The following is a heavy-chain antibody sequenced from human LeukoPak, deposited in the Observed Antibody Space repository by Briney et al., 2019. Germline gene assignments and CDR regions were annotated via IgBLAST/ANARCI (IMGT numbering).Heavy chain of an antibody. CDR2: IYYSGST. Sequence: SETLSLTCTVSGGSISSGSYYWGWIRQPPGKGLEWIGSIYYSGSTYYNPSLKSRVTISVDTSKNQFSLKLSSVTAADTAVYYCARHAITIFGVVMYYFDYWGQGTLVTVSS. CDR1: GGSISSGSYY. J-gene: IGHJ4*02. CDR3: ARHAITIFGVVMYYFDY. V-gene: IGHV4-39*01. D-gene: IGHD3-3*01.